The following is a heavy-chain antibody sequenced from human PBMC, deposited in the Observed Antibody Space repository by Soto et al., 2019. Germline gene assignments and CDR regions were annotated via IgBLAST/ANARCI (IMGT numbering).Heavy chain of an antibody. J-gene: IGHJ5*02. CDR2: IIPIFGTA. V-gene: IGHV1-69*13. D-gene: IGHD6-13*01. Sequence: SVEVSCRASGGTFSSYAISWVRQAPGQGLEWMGGIIPIFGTANYAQKFQGRVTITADESTSTAYMELSSLRSEDTAVYYCARGSIAAAGYNWFDPWGQGTLVTVSS. CDR1: GGTFSSYA. CDR3: ARGSIAAAGYNWFDP.